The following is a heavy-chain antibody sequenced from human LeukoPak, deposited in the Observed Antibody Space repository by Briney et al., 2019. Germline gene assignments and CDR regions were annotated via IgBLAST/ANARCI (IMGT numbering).Heavy chain of an antibody. CDR2: IKQDGSEK. Sequence: PGGSLRLSCAASGFTFSSYWMSWVRQAPGKGLEWVANIKQDGSEKYCVDSVKGRFTISRDNAKNSLYLQMNSLRTEDTALYYCAKDKASSGYKNWGQGTLVTVSS. V-gene: IGHV3-7*03. J-gene: IGHJ4*02. CDR1: GFTFSSYW. D-gene: IGHD5-12*01. CDR3: AKDKASSGYKN.